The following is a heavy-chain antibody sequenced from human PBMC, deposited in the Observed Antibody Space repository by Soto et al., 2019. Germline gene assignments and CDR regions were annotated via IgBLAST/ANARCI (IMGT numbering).Heavy chain of an antibody. CDR1: GYSFTSYW. Sequence: PGESLKMSCTGSGYSFTSYWIGWVRRLSGKGLEMIGIIYPGDSDTRYSRSFQGQVTISADKSISPAYLQWSSPKASDTAMYYCTRETAPGGAGYWGQGTLGTVAS. V-gene: IGHV5-51*01. CDR3: TRETAPGGAGY. CDR2: IYPGDSDT. J-gene: IGHJ4*02.